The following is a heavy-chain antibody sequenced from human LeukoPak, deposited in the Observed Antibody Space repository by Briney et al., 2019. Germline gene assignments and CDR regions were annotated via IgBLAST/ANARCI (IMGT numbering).Heavy chain of an antibody. CDR3: ARVQGATLEGDY. J-gene: IGHJ4*02. Sequence: SVKVSCKASGGTFSSYAISWVRQAPGQGLEWMGGIIPIFGTANYAQKFQGRVTMTRDTSTSTVYMELSSLRSEDMAVYYCARVQGATLEGDYWGQGTLVTVSS. CDR2: IIPIFGTA. D-gene: IGHD1-26*01. CDR1: GGTFSSYA. V-gene: IGHV1-69*05.